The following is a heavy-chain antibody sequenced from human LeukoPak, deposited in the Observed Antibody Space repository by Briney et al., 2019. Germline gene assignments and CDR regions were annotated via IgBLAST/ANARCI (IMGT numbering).Heavy chain of an antibody. CDR3: AKERSHDSSGYCFGY. CDR2: ISSSSSTI. Sequence: GGSLRLSCAASGFTFSSYSMNWVRQAPGKGLEWVSYISSSSSTIYYADSVKGRFTISRDNSKNTLYLQMNSLRAEDTAVYYCAKERSHDSSGYCFGYWGQGTLVTVSS. D-gene: IGHD3-22*01. J-gene: IGHJ4*02. CDR1: GFTFSSYS. V-gene: IGHV3-48*01.